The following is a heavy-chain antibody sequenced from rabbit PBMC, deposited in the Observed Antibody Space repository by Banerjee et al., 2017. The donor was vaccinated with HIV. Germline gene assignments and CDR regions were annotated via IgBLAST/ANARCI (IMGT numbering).Heavy chain of an antibody. V-gene: IGHV1S8*01. J-gene: IGHJ6*01. Sequence: VNGRFTISSDSAQSTVDLKMTSLTAADTATYFCARDLDDVIGWNFGWWGQGTLVTVS. D-gene: IGHD4-1*01. CDR3: ARDLDDVIGWNFGW.